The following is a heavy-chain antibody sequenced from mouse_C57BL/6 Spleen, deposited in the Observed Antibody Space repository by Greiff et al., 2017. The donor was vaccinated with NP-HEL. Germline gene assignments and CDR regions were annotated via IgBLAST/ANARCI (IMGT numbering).Heavy chain of an antibody. CDR3: AREIYDGYSWFAY. CDR1: GYTFTSYW. J-gene: IGHJ3*01. V-gene: IGHV1-52*01. D-gene: IGHD2-3*01. Sequence: QVQLQQPGAELVRPGSSVKLSCKASGYTFTSYWMHWVKQRPIQGLEWIGNIDPSDSETHYNQKFKDKATLTADKSSSTAYMQLSSLTSEDSAVYYCAREIYDGYSWFAYWGQGTLVTVSA. CDR2: IDPSDSET.